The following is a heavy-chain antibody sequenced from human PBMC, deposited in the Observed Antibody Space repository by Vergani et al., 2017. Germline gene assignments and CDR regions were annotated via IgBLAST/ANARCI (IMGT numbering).Heavy chain of an antibody. CDR3: TRHWAVVAANNWFDP. J-gene: IGHJ5*02. Sequence: ESGPTLVKPTQTLTLTCTFSGFSLTTGGEGVGWIRQPPGKGLEWIGSIYYSGSTYYNPSLESRVTMSVDTSKSQFSLKLSSVTAADTAVYYCTRHWAVVAANNWFDPWGQGTLVTVSS. CDR1: GFSLTTGGEG. D-gene: IGHD2-15*01. V-gene: IGHV4-39*01. CDR2: IYYSGST.